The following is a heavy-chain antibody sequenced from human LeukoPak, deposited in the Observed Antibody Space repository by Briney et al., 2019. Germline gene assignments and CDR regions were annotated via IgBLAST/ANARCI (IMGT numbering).Heavy chain of an antibody. CDR1: GFTFSSYW. Sequence: GGSLRLSCAASGFTFSSYWMSWVRQAPGKGLEWVATIKQDGSQKEYVDSVKGRFTISRDNAKNSLYLQMNSLRAEDTAVFYCARDPTVTNFHDAFDIWGQGTMVTVSS. V-gene: IGHV3-7*05. D-gene: IGHD4-17*01. J-gene: IGHJ3*02. CDR2: IKQDGSQK. CDR3: ARDPTVTNFHDAFDI.